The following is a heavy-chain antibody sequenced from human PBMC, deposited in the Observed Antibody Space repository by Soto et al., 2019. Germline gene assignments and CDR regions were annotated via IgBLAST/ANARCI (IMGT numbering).Heavy chain of an antibody. CDR2: IYYSGST. CDR1: GGSISSXXXX. Sequence: SETLSLTCTVSGGSISSXXXXXSWIRQPPGKGLEWIGYIYYSGSTYYNPSLKSRVTISVDTSKNQFSLKLSSVTAADTAVYYCARGKPGFLNWFDPWGQGTXVTVSS. V-gene: IGHV4-30-4*01. CDR3: ARGKPGFLNWFDP. J-gene: IGHJ5*02.